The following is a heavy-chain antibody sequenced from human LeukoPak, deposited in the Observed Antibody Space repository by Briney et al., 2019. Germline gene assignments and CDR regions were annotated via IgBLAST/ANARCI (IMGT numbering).Heavy chain of an antibody. Sequence: ASVKVSCKASGYTFTSYYMHWVRQAPGQGLEWMGIINPSGGSTSYAQKFQGRVTMTRDMSTSTVYMELSSLRSEDTAVYYCARDPSRYDILTGYYNVGGPFDCWGQGTPVTVSS. V-gene: IGHV1-46*01. CDR1: GYTFTSYY. D-gene: IGHD3-9*01. CDR3: ARDPSRYDILTGYYNVGGPFDC. CDR2: INPSGGST. J-gene: IGHJ4*02.